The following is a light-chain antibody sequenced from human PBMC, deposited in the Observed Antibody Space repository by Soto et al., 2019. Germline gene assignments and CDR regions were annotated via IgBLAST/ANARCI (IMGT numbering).Light chain of an antibody. CDR2: KAS. J-gene: IGKJ1*01. V-gene: IGKV1-5*03. CDR3: QQYYSYWT. CDR1: QSISNW. Sequence: DIQMTQSPSTLPASVGDRVTLTCRASQSISNWLAWYQQKPGKAPKLLIHKASTLESGVPSRFSGSGSGTEFTLTISSLQPDDFATYYCQQYYSYWTFGQGTKVEIK.